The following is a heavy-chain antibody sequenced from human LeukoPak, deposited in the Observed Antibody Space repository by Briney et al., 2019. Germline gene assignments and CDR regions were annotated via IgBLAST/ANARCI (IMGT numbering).Heavy chain of an antibody. V-gene: IGHV4-31*03. CDR3: AREGGPHCSSTSCYSDY. Sequence: PSETLSLTCTVSGGSISSGGYYWSWIRQHPGKGLEWIGHIYYSGSTYYNPSLKSRVTISVDTSKNQFSLKLSSVTAADTAVYYCAREGGPHCSSTSCYSDYWGQGTLVTVSS. CDR2: IYYSGST. D-gene: IGHD2-2*02. CDR1: GGSISSGGYY. J-gene: IGHJ4*02.